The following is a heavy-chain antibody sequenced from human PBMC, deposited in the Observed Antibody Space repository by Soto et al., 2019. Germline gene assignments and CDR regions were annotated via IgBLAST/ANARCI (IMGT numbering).Heavy chain of an antibody. Sequence: QVQLVESGGGVVQPGRSLRLSCAASGFTFSSYAMHWVRQATGKGLDWVAVISRDGSNEYYADSVKGRFTVYRDNSKHTLYLQMNSLRVQDTAVYYCAKEKGGRRWNDYWGQGTLVTGS. V-gene: IGHV3-30*18. CDR1: GFTFSSYA. D-gene: IGHD2-15*01. CDR2: ISRDGSNE. J-gene: IGHJ4*02. CDR3: AKEKGGRRWNDY.